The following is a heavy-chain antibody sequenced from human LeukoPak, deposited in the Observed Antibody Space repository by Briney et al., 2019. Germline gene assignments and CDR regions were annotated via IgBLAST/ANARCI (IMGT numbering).Heavy chain of an antibody. D-gene: IGHD3-10*01. CDR2: INHSGST. Sequence: SETLSLTCAVYGGSFSGYYWSWIRQPPGKGLEWIGEINHSGSTNYNPSLRSRVSISVDTSKNQFSLKLSSVTAADTAVYSCAGFTFFRGVITFDYWGQGTLVTVSS. V-gene: IGHV4-34*01. CDR1: GGSFSGYY. CDR3: AGFTFFRGVITFDY. J-gene: IGHJ4*02.